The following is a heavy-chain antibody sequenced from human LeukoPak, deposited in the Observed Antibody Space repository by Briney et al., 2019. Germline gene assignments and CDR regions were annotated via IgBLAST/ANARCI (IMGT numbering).Heavy chain of an antibody. CDR1: GGSISSSSYY. CDR3: ARVSCSSTSCRDNWFDP. CDR2: IYYSGST. J-gene: IGHJ5*02. V-gene: IGHV4-39*07. D-gene: IGHD2-2*01. Sequence: SETLSLTCTVSGGSISSSSYYWGWIRQPPGKGLEWIGSIYYSGSTYYNPSLKSRVTISVDTSKNQFSLKLSSVTAADTAVYYCARVSCSSTSCRDNWFDPWGQGTLVTVSS.